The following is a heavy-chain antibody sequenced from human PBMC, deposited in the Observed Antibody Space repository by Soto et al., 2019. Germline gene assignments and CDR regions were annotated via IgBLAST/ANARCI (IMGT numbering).Heavy chain of an antibody. CDR1: GFTFNNYA. Sequence: QVQLVESGGGVVQPGRSLRLSCAASGFTFNNYAMHWVRQAPGKGLQWVAVISDDGTPKYYVDSVKGRFTFSRDNSKNTLHLQMDSLRAEDTAVYYFALPPALTVGGSHFDYWGQGTLVTVSS. CDR3: ALPPALTVGGSHFDY. CDR2: ISDDGTPK. D-gene: IGHD6-19*01. J-gene: IGHJ4*02. V-gene: IGHV3-30*04.